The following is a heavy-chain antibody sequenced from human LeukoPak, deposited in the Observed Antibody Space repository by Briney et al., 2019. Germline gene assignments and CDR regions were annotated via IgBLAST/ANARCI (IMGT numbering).Heavy chain of an antibody. CDR2: ISSSSSYI. J-gene: IGHJ5*02. CDR3: ARDYGSGSYNWFDP. CDR1: GFTFSSYS. D-gene: IGHD3-10*01. Sequence: GGSLRLSCAASGFTFSSYSMNWVRQAPGKGLEWVSPISSSSSYIYYADSVKGRFTISRANAKNSLYLQMNSLRAEDTAVYYCARDYGSGSYNWFDPWGQGTLVTVSS. V-gene: IGHV3-21*01.